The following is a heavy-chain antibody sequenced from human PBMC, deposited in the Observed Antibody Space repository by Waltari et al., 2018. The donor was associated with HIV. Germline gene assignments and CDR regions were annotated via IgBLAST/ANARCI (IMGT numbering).Heavy chain of an antibody. D-gene: IGHD6-13*01. CDR3: ARVPFASSWSADSFDV. CDR2: IWYDGSKK. J-gene: IGHJ3*01. Sequence: GQLEESGRGVVQPGRSRRLSCAASGFRVSDYGMHWVRQAPGKGLQWVAVIWYDGSKKEYSDSVKGRFTISKDNSKNTLFLQMNSLRVDDTAVYFCARVPFASSWSADSFDVWGPGTRITVSS. V-gene: IGHV3-33*01. CDR1: GFRVSDYG.